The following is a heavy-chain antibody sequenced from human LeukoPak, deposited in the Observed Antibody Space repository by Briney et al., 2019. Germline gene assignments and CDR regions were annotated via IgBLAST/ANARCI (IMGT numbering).Heavy chain of an antibody. J-gene: IGHJ4*02. CDR3: AHKGRGSGSYNM. V-gene: IGHV2-5*01. Sequence: SGPALVNPTQTLTLTCTFSGFSLSTTGVGVGWIRQSPGKALEWLAVNYWNDDKSYSPSLKSRLTITKDTSKNQVVLIMTNMDPVDTATYYCAHKGRGSGSYNMWGQGTLVTVSS. CDR1: GFSLSTTGVG. CDR2: NYWNDDK. D-gene: IGHD3-10*01.